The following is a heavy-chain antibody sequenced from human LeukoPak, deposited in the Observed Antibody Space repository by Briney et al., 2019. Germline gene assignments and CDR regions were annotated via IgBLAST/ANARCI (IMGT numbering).Heavy chain of an antibody. V-gene: IGHV1-46*01. CDR1: AHTSPIDY. CDR3: ASPDGV. CDR2: IRFGGGTT. J-gene: IGHJ3*01. Sequence: GASVKVACTASAHTSPIDYMYWVRQAPGQGLEWVGMIRFGGGTTSYEPKFQGRVTMTWDSSTSTAYMGLNSLTSEDTAVYFCASPDGVWGQGTMVTVSS. D-gene: IGHD1-14*01.